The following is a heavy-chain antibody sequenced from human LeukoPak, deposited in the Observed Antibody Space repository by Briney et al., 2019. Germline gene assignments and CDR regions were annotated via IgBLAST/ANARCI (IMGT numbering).Heavy chain of an antibody. CDR1: GYTFTHQW. Sequence: GESLKISCKASGYTFTHQWIGWVRQKSGSGLEWMGIIYPRDSDTRYSPSFQGHVSISADTSINTAYLEWSRLEASDTAIYYCARHSDFIGAFWGQEPLVTVPS. D-gene: IGHD3-16*01. J-gene: IGHJ4*02. V-gene: IGHV5-51*01. CDR2: IYPRDSDT. CDR3: ARHSDFIGAF.